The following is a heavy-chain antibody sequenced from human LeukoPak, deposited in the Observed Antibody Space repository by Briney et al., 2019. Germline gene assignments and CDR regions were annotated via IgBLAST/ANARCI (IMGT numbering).Heavy chain of an antibody. CDR1: GGSISSSSYY. J-gene: IGHJ6*02. D-gene: IGHD3-22*01. CDR3: ARGLSGDSSGYPYYYYGMGV. Sequence: SETLSLTCTVSGGSISSSSYYWGWIRQPPGKGLEWIGSIYYSGSTYYNPSLKSRVTISVDTSKNQFSLKLSSVTAADTAVYYCARGLSGDSSGYPYYYYGMGVWAKGPRSPSP. CDR2: IYYSGST. V-gene: IGHV4-39*07.